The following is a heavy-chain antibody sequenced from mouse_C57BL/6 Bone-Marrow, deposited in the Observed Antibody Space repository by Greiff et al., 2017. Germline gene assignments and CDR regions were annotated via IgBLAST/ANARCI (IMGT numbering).Heavy chain of an antibody. CDR2: IDPSDSYT. J-gene: IGHJ3*01. Sequence: QVQLKQPGAELVMPGASVKLSCKASGYTFTSYWMHWVKQRPGQGLEWIGEIDPSDSYTNYNQKFKGKSTLTVDKSSSTAYMQLSSLTSEDSAVYYCARDRYYGSSWLAYWGQGTLVTVSA. V-gene: IGHV1-69*01. D-gene: IGHD1-1*01. CDR1: GYTFTSYW. CDR3: ARDRYYGSSWLAY.